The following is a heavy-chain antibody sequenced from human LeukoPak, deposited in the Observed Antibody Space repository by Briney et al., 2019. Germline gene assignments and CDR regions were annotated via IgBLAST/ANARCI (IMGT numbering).Heavy chain of an antibody. D-gene: IGHD5-18*01. Sequence: PGGSLRLSRAASGFTLSNAWMSWVRQAPGKGLEWVGLIKSKTDGGTTDYAAPVKGRFTISRDDSKNTLCLQMNSLKTEDTAVYYCTARRVDTAMDFDYWGQGTLVTVSS. CDR1: GFTLSNAW. V-gene: IGHV3-15*01. CDR3: TARRVDTAMDFDY. J-gene: IGHJ4*02. CDR2: IKSKTDGGTT.